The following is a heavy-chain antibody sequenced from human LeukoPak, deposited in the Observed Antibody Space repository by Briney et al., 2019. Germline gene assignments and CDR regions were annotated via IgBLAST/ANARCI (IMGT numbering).Heavy chain of an antibody. CDR1: GYTLTELS. J-gene: IGHJ4*02. CDR2: LDPEDGEM. Sequence: APVKVSCKVSGYTLTELSLHWVRQAPGKGLEWMGGLDPEDGEMIYSQKFQGRVTMTEDTSTDIAYTDMSSLRSEDTAVYYCATGRTKWDLLNYWGQGTLVTVSS. D-gene: IGHD1-26*01. CDR3: ATGRTKWDLLNY. V-gene: IGHV1-24*01.